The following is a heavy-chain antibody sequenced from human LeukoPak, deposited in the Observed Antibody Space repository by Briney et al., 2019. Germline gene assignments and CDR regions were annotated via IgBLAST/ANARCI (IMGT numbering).Heavy chain of an antibody. V-gene: IGHV4-34*01. D-gene: IGHD3-10*01. Sequence: PSETLSLTCAVYGGSFSGYYWSWIRQPPGKGLEWIGEINHSGSTNYNPSLKSRVTISVDTSKNQVSLKLSSVTAADTAVYYCARGLRNYYGSGSYYRASDWFDPWGQATLVTDSS. CDR1: GGSFSGYY. CDR3: ARGLRNYYGSGSYYRASDWFDP. J-gene: IGHJ5*02. CDR2: INHSGST.